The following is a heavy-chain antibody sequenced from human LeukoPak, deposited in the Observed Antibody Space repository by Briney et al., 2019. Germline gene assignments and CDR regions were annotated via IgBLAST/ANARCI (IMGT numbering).Heavy chain of an antibody. CDR1: GGSISSSSSY. J-gene: IGHJ4*02. D-gene: IGHD3-10*01. CDR3: ARLVRGVIFSY. V-gene: IGHV4-39*01. Sequence: SETLSLTCTVSGGSISSSSSYWGWVRQPPGKRLGWIGSIYYSGSTYNNTSLKSRVTISVDTSKNQFSLKLSSVTAADTAVYYCARLVRGVIFSYWGQGTLGTVSS. CDR2: IYYSGST.